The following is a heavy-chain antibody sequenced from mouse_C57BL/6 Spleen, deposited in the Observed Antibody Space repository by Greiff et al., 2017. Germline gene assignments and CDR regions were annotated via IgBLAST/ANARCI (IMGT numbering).Heavy chain of an antibody. D-gene: IGHD4-1*01. J-gene: IGHJ2*01. Sequence: VQLQQSGAELARPGASVKMSCKASGYTFTSYTMHWVKQRPGQGLEWIGYINPSSGSTKYNQKFKDKATLTADKSSSTAYMQLSSLTSEDSAVYYCARSGTGWFDYWGQGTTLTVSS. CDR1: GYTFTSYT. CDR2: INPSSGST. V-gene: IGHV1-4*01. CDR3: ARSGTGWFDY.